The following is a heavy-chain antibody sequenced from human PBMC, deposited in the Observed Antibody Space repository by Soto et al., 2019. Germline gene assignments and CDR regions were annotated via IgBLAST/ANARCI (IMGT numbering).Heavy chain of an antibody. V-gene: IGHV3-73*01. J-gene: IGHJ5*02. CDR3: SSVRVTSGWYL. Sequence: EVQLVESGGGLVQPGESLKLSCAASGFTFSGSAMHWVRQASGKGLEWVGRIRSKANNYATAYSASVKGRFTISRDDSKNTAYLQMNSPKTDDTAVYYCSSVRVTSGWYLWGQGTLVTVSS. CDR2: IRSKANNYAT. CDR1: GFTFSGSA. D-gene: IGHD6-19*01.